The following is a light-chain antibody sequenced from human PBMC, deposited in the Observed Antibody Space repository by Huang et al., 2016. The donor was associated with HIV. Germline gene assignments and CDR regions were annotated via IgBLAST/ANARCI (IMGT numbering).Light chain of an antibody. CDR3: QQYNNWPRT. J-gene: IGKJ1*01. CDR1: QSVSSN. V-gene: IGKV3-15*01. CDR2: AAS. Sequence: EIVMTHSPATLSVSPGERATLSCRASQSVSSNLAWDQQKPGQAPRLLIYAASTRATGIPARFSGSGSGTEFTLTISSLQSEDFAVYYCQQYNNWPRTFGQGTKVEIK.